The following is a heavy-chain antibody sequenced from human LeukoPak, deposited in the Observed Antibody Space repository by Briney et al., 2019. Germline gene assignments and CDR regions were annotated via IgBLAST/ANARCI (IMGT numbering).Heavy chain of an antibody. D-gene: IGHD4-11*01. CDR1: GYTFTSYY. CDR3: ARDGTVTKSYYYYYYMDV. V-gene: IGHV1-46*01. Sequence: ASVKVSCKASGYTFTSYYMHWVRQAPGQGLEWMGIINPSGGSTSYAQKFQGRATMTRDTSTSTVYMELSSLRSEDTAVYYCARDGTVTKSYYYYYYMDVWGKGTTVTVSS. CDR2: INPSGGST. J-gene: IGHJ6*03.